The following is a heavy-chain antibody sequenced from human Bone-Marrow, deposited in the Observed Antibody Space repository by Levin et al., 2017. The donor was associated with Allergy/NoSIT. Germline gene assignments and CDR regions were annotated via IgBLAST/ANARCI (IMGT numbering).Heavy chain of an antibody. D-gene: IGHD2-15*01. J-gene: IGHJ5*02. CDR2: IYYNGTT. Sequence: KPSETLSLTCSVSGGSIISGDYYWTWIRQPPGKGLEWIGYIYYNGTTYYNSSLKSRVTISRDTAKNHFSLNLNSVTAADSAVYYCAREVNCFGGSCYSYGWFDPWGHGTLVTVSS. CDR1: GGSIISGDYY. V-gene: IGHV4-30-4*01. CDR3: AREVNCFGGSCYSYGWFDP.